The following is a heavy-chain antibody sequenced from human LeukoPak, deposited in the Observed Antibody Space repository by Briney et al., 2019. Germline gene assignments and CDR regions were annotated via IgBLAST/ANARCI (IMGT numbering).Heavy chain of an antibody. CDR2: ISGSGGSI. CDR1: GFTFNTYG. CDR3: AKVRNHYDSSGFYFFDY. J-gene: IGHJ4*02. D-gene: IGHD3-22*01. Sequence: GGSLRLSCVASGFTFNTYGMSWVRQAPGKGLEWVSSISGSGGSIYYADSVKGRFTISRDNAKNTLYLQMNSLRADDTALYYCAKVRNHYDSSGFYFFDYWGQGTQVTVSS. V-gene: IGHV3-23*01.